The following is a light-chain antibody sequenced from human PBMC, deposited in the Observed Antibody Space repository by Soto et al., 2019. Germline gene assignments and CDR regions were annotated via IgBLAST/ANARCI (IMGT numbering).Light chain of an antibody. CDR1: DSNIGDNA. V-gene: IGLV1-44*01. CDR2: SNR. J-gene: IGLJ1*01. Sequence: QSVLTQPPSASGTPGQRVSISCSGSDSNIGDNAVNWFQQLPGTAPKLLIYSNRQRPSGVPDRFSGSKSGTSASLAISGLQSEDEAEYFCSSYAGRRTLYVFGTGTKVTVL. CDR3: SSYAGRRTLYV.